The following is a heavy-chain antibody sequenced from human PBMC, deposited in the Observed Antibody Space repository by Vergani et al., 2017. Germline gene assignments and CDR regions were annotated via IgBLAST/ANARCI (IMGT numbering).Heavy chain of an antibody. CDR2: ISGSGGGT. D-gene: IGHD2-21*01. CDR1: GFTFSTYA. Sequence: EVQLLESGGGLVHLGGSLRLSCAASGFTFSTYALTWVRQAPGRGLEWVSFISGSGGGTFYTDSVKGRFTISRDNSKDTLYLQMNSLRVEDTAIYYCAKARDPNCKGGNCYSYYYGLDLWGQGTTVTVSS. V-gene: IGHV3-23*01. J-gene: IGHJ6*02. CDR3: AKARDPNCKGGNCYSYYYGLDL.